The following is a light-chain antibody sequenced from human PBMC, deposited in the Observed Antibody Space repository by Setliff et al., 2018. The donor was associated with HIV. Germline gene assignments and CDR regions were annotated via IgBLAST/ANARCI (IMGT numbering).Light chain of an antibody. J-gene: IGLJ2*01. CDR3: ATSDDSLSAVV. V-gene: IGLV1-47*02. CDR2: NND. Sequence: QSALTQPPSTSGTPGQKVTISCSGSGSNIGRNSVFWYQQLPGTAPKLVMYNNDQRPSGVPDRFSGSKSGTSASLATSGLRSGDEADYYCATSDDSLSAVVFGGGTKVTVL. CDR1: GSNIGRNS.